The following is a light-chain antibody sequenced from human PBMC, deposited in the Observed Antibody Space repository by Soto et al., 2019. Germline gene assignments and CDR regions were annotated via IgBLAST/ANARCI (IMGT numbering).Light chain of an antibody. CDR3: QQLNIFPPLFT. CDR1: QGIRSY. CDR2: GAS. J-gene: IGKJ3*01. V-gene: IGKV1-9*01. Sequence: DIQLTQSPFFLSASVGDRVTITCRASQGIRSYLAWYQQRPGKAPELLIYGASTWRTGVASRFSGSGSGTEFALTISSLQPEDFATYFCQQLNIFPPLFTFGPGTKVDIK.